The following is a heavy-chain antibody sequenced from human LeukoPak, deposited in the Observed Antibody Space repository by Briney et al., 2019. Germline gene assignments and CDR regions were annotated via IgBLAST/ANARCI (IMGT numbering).Heavy chain of an antibody. V-gene: IGHV1-69*13. D-gene: IGHD3-3*01. Sequence: GASVKVSCKASGGTFSSYAISWVRQAPGQGLEWMGGIIPIFGTANYAQKFQGRVTITADESTSTAYMELSSLRSEDTAVYYCARVLQCDFCRLGPFDIWGQGTMVTVSS. CDR2: IIPIFGTA. CDR1: GGTFSSYA. CDR3: ARVLQCDFCRLGPFDI. J-gene: IGHJ3*02.